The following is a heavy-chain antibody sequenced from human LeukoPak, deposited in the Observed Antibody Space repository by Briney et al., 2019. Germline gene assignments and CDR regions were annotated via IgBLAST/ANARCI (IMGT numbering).Heavy chain of an antibody. J-gene: IGHJ6*03. CDR2: INWNGGST. CDR1: GFTFDDYG. D-gene: IGHD1-14*01. Sequence: PGGSLRLSCAASGFTFDDYGMSWVRQAPGKGLEWVSGINWNGGSTGYADSVKGRFTISRDNAKNSLYLQMNSLRAEDTAVYYCARDNPRSYYYYMDVWGKGTTVTVSS. V-gene: IGHV3-20*04. CDR3: ARDNPRSYYYYMDV.